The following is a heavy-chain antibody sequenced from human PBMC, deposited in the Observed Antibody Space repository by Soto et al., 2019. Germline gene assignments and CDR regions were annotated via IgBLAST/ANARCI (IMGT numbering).Heavy chain of an antibody. D-gene: IGHD6-19*01. CDR2: ISYDGSNQ. CDR1: GFPFSGYG. Sequence: QVQLVESGGGVVQPGRSLRLSCVASGFPFSGYGFHWVRQAPGKGLEWVVLISYDGSNQYYADSVRGRFTISRDNSKNTMYLEMHSLRAEDTAIYYCAKVLAVEQVEEYHYYGLDIWGQGTTVTVSS. CDR3: AKVLAVEQVEEYHYYGLDI. J-gene: IGHJ6*02. V-gene: IGHV3-30*18.